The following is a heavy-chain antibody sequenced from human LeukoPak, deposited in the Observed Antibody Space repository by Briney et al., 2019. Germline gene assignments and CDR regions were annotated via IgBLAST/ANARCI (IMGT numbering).Heavy chain of an antibody. D-gene: IGHD3-10*01. CDR1: GFTFTTHG. Sequence: GGSLRLSCAASGFTFTTHGMHWVRQAPGKGLEWLAFIRFDGSKTYYADSVKGRFTISRDNSKNTLYLQMNSLRTKDTALYYCAKDKPGSWFGYYYMDVWGEGTTVTISS. CDR3: AKDKPGSWFGYYYMDV. V-gene: IGHV3-30*02. CDR2: IRFDGSKT. J-gene: IGHJ6*03.